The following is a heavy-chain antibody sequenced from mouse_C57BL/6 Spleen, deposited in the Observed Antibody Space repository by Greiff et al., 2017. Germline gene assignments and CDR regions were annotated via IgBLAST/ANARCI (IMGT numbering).Heavy chain of an antibody. CDR3: ARGQATGYAMDY. D-gene: IGHD3-2*02. J-gene: IGHJ4*01. Sequence: QVQLQQSGAELVKPGASVKMSCKASGYTFTTYPIEWMKQNHGKSLEWIGNFHPYNDDTKYKDKFKGKATLTVEKSSSTFYVERSRLPSDDSAVYYCARGQATGYAMDYWGQGTSVTVAS. CDR1: GYTFTTYP. CDR2: FHPYNDDT. V-gene: IGHV1-47*01.